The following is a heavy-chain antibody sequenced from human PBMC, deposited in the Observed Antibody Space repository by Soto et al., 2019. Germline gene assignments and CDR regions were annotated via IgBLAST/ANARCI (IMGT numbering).Heavy chain of an antibody. V-gene: IGHV3-23*01. D-gene: IGHD2-21*01. CDR2: IDGSGGHT. Sequence: EVQLLESGGGLVQPGGSLRLSCAASGFTFSTYAMSWLRQVPGKGLEWVTGIDGSGGHTYYADSVKGRFTISRAKSKNTLYLPMNRLIAGNMAVYYFILQFYYYVVVVWGQGTRVSVSS. J-gene: IGHJ6*02. CDR1: GFTFSTYA. CDR3: ILQFYYYVVVV.